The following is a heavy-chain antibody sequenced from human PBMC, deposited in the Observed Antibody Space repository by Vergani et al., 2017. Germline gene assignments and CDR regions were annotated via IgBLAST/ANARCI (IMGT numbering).Heavy chain of an antibody. CDR1: GGSVSSGSYY. D-gene: IGHD3-10*01. V-gene: IGHV4-61*10. CDR2: IYYSGST. CDR3: ARSYSGSGPMRH. J-gene: IGHJ1*01. Sequence: QVQLQESGPGLVKPSETLSLTCTVSGGSVSSGSYYWSWIRQPAGKGLEWIGYIYYSGSTNYNPSLKSRVTISVDTSKNQFSLKLSSVTAADTAVYYCARSYSGSGPMRHWGQGTLVTVSS.